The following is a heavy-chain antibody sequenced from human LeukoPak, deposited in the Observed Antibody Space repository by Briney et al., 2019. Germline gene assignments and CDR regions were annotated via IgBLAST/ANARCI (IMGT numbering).Heavy chain of an antibody. V-gene: IGHV4-34*01. J-gene: IGHJ4*02. CDR3: AREMSAAGVYYFDY. CDR2: INHSGSP. D-gene: IGHD6-19*01. CDR1: GGSFSGYY. Sequence: SETLSLTCAVYGGSFSGYYWSWIRQSPGKGLEWIGEINHSGSPNYNPSLKSRVTISVDTSKNQFSLKLSPVTAADTAVYYCAREMSAAGVYYFDYWGQGTLVTVSS.